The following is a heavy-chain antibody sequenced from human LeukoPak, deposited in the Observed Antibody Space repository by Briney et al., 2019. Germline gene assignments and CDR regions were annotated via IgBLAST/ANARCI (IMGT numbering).Heavy chain of an antibody. CDR2: IYAGGGGT. Sequence: GASVKVSCKASGYTFTNHYMHWVRQAPGQGLEWMGIIYAGGGGTTYAEKFQGRVTMTRDTSTSTVYMELSSLRSEDTAVYYCARQGLLHSSGHGPFDYWGQGALVAVSS. D-gene: IGHD3-22*01. V-gene: IGHV1-46*01. CDR1: GYTFTNHY. J-gene: IGHJ4*02. CDR3: ARQGLLHSSGHGPFDY.